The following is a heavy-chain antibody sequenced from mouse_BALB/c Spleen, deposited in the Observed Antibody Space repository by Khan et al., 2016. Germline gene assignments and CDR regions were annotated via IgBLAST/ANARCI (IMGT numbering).Heavy chain of an antibody. CDR2: IYPGDGDT. V-gene: IGHV1-87*01. J-gene: IGHJ2*01. D-gene: IGHD2-4*01. CDR1: GYTFTSYW. CDR3: ARNDYEVDY. Sequence: QVRLQQSGAELARPGASVKLSCKASGYTFTSYWMQWVIQRPGQGLEWIGAIYPGDGDTRYTQKFKGKATFTADKSSSTAYMQLSSLASEDSAVYYCARNDYEVDYWGKGTTLTVSA.